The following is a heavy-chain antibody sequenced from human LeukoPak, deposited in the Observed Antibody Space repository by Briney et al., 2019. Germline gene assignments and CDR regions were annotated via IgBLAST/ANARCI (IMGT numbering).Heavy chain of an antibody. V-gene: IGHV4-39*01. J-gene: IGHJ5*02. CDR2: INHSGST. Sequence: PSETLSLTCTVSGGSISSSSYYWGWIRQPPGKGLEWIGEINHSGSTNYNPSLKSRVSISVDTSKNQFSLKLSSVTAADTAVYYCARGVAAPLGWFDPWGQGTLVTVSS. CDR3: ARGVAAPLGWFDP. D-gene: IGHD6-19*01. CDR1: GGSISSSSYY.